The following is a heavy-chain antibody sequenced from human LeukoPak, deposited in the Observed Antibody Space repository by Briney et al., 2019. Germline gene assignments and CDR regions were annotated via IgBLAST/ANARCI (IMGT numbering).Heavy chain of an antibody. Sequence: ASVKVSCKASGGTFSSYAISWVRQAPGQGLEWMGWINAGNGNTKYSQKFQGRVTITRDTSASTAYMELSSLRSEDTAVYYCARYGNALGYWGQGTLVTVSS. D-gene: IGHD4-23*01. CDR3: ARYGNALGY. J-gene: IGHJ4*02. CDR1: GGTFSSYA. CDR2: INAGNGNT. V-gene: IGHV1-3*01.